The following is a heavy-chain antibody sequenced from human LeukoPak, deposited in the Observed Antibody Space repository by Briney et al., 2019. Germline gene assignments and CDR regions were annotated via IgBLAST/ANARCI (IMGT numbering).Heavy chain of an antibody. Sequence: GGSLSRSSAASGFTFSSYAMSWLRQAPGLGLEWVSAISGSGGSTYYADSVKGRFTISRDNSKNTLYLQMNSLRAEDTAVYYCAKDDTTRFDYWGQGTLVTVSS. D-gene: IGHD1-1*01. CDR1: GFTFSSYA. CDR3: AKDDTTRFDY. V-gene: IGHV3-23*01. CDR2: ISGSGGST. J-gene: IGHJ4*02.